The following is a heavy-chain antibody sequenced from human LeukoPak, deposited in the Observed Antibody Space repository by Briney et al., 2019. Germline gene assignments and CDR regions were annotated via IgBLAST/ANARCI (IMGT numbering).Heavy chain of an antibody. J-gene: IGHJ3*02. D-gene: IGHD2-2*01. Sequence: GGSLRLSCAASGFTFSSYAMSWVRQAPGKGLEWVSDISGSGGDTYYADSVKGRFTISRDNSKNTLYLQMNSLRAEDTAVYYCAKSVVVVVPAALDAFDIWGQGTMVTVSS. CDR1: GFTFSSYA. CDR2: ISGSGGDT. V-gene: IGHV3-23*01. CDR3: AKSVVVVVPAALDAFDI.